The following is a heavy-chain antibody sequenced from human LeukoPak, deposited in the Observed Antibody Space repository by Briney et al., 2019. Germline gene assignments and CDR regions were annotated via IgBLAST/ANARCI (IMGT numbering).Heavy chain of an antibody. CDR2: ISAYNGNT. Sequence: ASVKVSCKASGYTFTGYYMHWVRQAPGQGLEWMGWISAYNGNTNYAQKLQGRVTMTTDTSTSTAYMELRSLRSDDTAVYYCARATLRVHNFDYWGQGTLVTVSS. J-gene: IGHJ4*02. CDR3: ARATLRVHNFDY. D-gene: IGHD2/OR15-2a*01. CDR1: GYTFTGYY. V-gene: IGHV1-18*04.